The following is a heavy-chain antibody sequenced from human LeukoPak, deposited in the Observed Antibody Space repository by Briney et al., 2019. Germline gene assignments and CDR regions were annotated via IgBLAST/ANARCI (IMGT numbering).Heavy chain of an antibody. D-gene: IGHD4-17*01. J-gene: IGHJ4*02. Sequence: SETLSLTCAVYGGSFSGYYWSWIRQPPGKGLEWIGEINHSGSTNYNPSLKSRVTVSVDTSKNQFSLKLSSVTAADTAVYYCARGRPTVTNAIFDYWGQGTLVTVSS. V-gene: IGHV4-34*01. CDR3: ARGRPTVTNAIFDY. CDR1: GGSFSGYY. CDR2: INHSGST.